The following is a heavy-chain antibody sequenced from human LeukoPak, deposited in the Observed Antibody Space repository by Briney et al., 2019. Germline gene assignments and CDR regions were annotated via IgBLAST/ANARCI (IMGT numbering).Heavy chain of an antibody. CDR3: ARDLAVAGTWYFDY. Sequence: GASVKVSCKASGYTFTSYDINWVRQATGQGLEWMGWMNPNSGNTGYAQKFQGRVTMTRNTSISTAYMELSSLRSEDTAVYYCARDLAVAGTWYFDYWGQGTLVTVSS. CDR1: GYTFTSYD. V-gene: IGHV1-8*01. D-gene: IGHD6-19*01. J-gene: IGHJ4*02. CDR2: MNPNSGNT.